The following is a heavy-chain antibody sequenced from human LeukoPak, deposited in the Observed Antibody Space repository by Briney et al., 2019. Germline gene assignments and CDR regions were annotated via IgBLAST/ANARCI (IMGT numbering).Heavy chain of an antibody. CDR3: AKDMRGYCSSTSCYGNFDY. CDR1: GFTFSNYG. D-gene: IGHD2-2*01. J-gene: IGHJ4*02. V-gene: IGHV3-30*18. Sequence: PGGSLRLSCAASGFTFSNYGTHWVRQAPGKGLEWVAVISYDGSNENSADSVKGRFTISRDNSKNTLYLQMNSLRAEDTAVYYCAKDMRGYCSSTSCYGNFDYWGQGTLVTVSS. CDR2: ISYDGSNE.